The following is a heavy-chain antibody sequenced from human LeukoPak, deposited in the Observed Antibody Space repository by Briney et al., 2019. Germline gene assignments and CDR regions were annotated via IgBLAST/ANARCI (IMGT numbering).Heavy chain of an antibody. J-gene: IGHJ5*02. CDR2: ISYDGSNK. CDR3: ARGTDYNSGWLDT. V-gene: IGHV3-30*03. CDR1: GFTFSSYG. D-gene: IGHD6-19*01. Sequence: GGSLRLSCAASGFTFSSYGMHWVRQAPGKGLEWVAVISYDGSNKYYADSVKGRFTISRDNSKNTLYLQMNSLRAEDTALYYCARGTDYNSGWLDTWGQGTLVTVSS.